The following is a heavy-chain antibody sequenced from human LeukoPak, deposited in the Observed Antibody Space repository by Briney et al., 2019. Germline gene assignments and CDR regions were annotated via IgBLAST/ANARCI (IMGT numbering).Heavy chain of an antibody. CDR1: GGSISSSTYY. CDR3: ARESKYYYGSGSYYTFDY. D-gene: IGHD3-10*01. J-gene: IGHJ4*02. CDR2: MSYSGST. V-gene: IGHV4-39*02. Sequence: PSETLSLTCIVSGGSISSSTYYWGWIRQPPGKGLEWIGSMSYSGSTYHNPSLKSRVTISVDTSKNQFSLKLSSVTAADTAVYYCARESKYYYGSGSYYTFDYWGQGTLVTVSS.